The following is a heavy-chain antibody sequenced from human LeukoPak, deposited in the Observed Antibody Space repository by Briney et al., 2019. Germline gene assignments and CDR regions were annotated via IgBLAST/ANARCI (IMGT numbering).Heavy chain of an antibody. V-gene: IGHV4-39*07. CDR1: GGSISSGGYY. CDR3: ARGQSIVGATGDF. Sequence: PSETLSLTCTVSGGSISSGGYYWIWIRQPPGKGLEWIGEINHSGSTNYNPPLKSRVTILVDTSKNQFFLKLSSVAAADTAVYYCARGQSIVGATGDFWGQGTLVTVSS. D-gene: IGHD1-26*01. J-gene: IGHJ4*02. CDR2: INHSGST.